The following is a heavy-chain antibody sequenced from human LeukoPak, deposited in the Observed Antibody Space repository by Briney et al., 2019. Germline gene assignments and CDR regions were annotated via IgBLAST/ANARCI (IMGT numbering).Heavy chain of an antibody. Sequence: SQTLSLTCTVSGGSISSGGYYWSWIRQPPGKGLEWIVSIYYSGSTYYNPSLKSRVTISVDRSKNQFSLKLSSVTAADTAVYYCARATSFTAAGNFCWFDPWGQGTLVTVSS. D-gene: IGHD6-13*01. CDR2: IYYSGST. CDR3: ARATSFTAAGNFCWFDP. J-gene: IGHJ5*02. V-gene: IGHV4-30-2*01. CDR1: GGSISSGGYY.